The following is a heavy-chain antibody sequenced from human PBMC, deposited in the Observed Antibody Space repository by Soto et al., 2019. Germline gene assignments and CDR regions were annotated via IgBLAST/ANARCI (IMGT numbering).Heavy chain of an antibody. J-gene: IGHJ4*02. Sequence: QVQLVQSGAEVKKPGASVKVSCQTSGYNFSAYYFNWVRQAAGQGPEWMGWLNPRNGQTGYVQKFRGRVTMTRDTSIATVYLALSRLTSDDTAIYFCARETDTSMVAYWGQGTLVTVSS. D-gene: IGHD5-18*01. CDR3: ARETDTSMVAY. CDR2: LNPRNGQT. V-gene: IGHV1-8*01. CDR1: GYNFSAYY.